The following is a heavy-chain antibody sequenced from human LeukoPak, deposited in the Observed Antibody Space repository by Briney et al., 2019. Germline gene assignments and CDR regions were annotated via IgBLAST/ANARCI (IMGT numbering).Heavy chain of an antibody. V-gene: IGHV3-48*03. Sequence: GGSLRLSCAASGFTFSSYEMNWVRQAPGKGLEWVSYISSSGSTIYYADSVKGRFTISRDNAKNSLYLQMSSLRAEDTAVYYCAREPHPYDFGPSWGQGTLVTVSS. CDR3: AREPHPYDFGPS. D-gene: IGHD3-3*01. CDR2: ISSSGSTI. J-gene: IGHJ5*02. CDR1: GFTFSSYE.